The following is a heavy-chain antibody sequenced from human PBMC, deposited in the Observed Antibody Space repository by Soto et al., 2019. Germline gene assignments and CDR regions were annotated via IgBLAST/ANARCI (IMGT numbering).Heavy chain of an antibody. J-gene: IGHJ4*02. CDR3: ARGPMTTVPVDY. Sequence: QVQLQESGPGLVKPSQTLSLTCTVSGGSISSGGYYWSWIRQHPGKGLEWIGYIYYSGSTYYNPSLKSLVTMSVDTSKNQFPLQLSPVTAADTAVYYCARGPMTTVPVDYWGQGTLVTVSS. CDR2: IYYSGST. D-gene: IGHD4-17*01. V-gene: IGHV4-31*01. CDR1: GGSISSGGYY.